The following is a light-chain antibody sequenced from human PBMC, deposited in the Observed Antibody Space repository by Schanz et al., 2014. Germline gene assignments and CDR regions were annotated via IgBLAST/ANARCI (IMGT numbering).Light chain of an antibody. CDR1: QSVSSY. J-gene: IGKJ2*01. V-gene: IGKV3D-15*01. CDR3: QQYNNWPPLYT. Sequence: EIVLTQSPATLSVSPGERATLSCRASQSVSSYLAWYQQKPGRAPRLLIYDASDRAAGVPARFSGGGSGTEFTLTISSLQSEDFGVYYCQQYNNWPPLYTFGQGTKLEIK. CDR2: DAS.